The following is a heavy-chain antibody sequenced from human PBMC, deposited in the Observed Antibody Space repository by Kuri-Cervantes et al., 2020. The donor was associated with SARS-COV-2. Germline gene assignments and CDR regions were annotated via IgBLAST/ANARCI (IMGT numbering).Heavy chain of an antibody. D-gene: IGHD2-8*02. Sequence: GESLKISCAASGFTFSSYSMNWVRQAPGKGLEWVSYISSSSSYTNYADSVKGRFTISRDNAKNSLYLQMISLRVEDTAVYYCAKDFHTGLDYYSDMDVWGRGTTVTVSS. CDR2: ISSSSSYT. CDR3: AKDFHTGLDYYSDMDV. J-gene: IGHJ6*02. CDR1: GFTFSSYS. V-gene: IGHV3-21*05.